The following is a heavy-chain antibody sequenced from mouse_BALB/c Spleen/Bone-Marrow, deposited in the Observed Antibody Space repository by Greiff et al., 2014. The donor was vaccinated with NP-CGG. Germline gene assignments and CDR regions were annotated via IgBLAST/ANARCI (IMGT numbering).Heavy chain of an antibody. V-gene: IGHV5-6-5*01. CDR3: ARHYGYVDAMDY. CDR2: ITGGGTT. Sequence: EVNLVESGGGLVKPGESLKFSCAASGITVSSYTMSWVRQTPEKRLEWVASITGGGTTYYPDSVKGRFTISRDNARNILYLQVSSLRSEDTAIYYSARHYGYVDAMDYWGQGTSVTVSS. J-gene: IGHJ4*01. CDR1: GITVSSYT. D-gene: IGHD1-2*01.